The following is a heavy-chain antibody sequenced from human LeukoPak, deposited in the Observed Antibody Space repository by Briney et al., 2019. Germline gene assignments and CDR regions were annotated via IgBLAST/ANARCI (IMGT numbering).Heavy chain of an antibody. CDR3: ATMVDYGSGSYRWFDP. J-gene: IGHJ5*02. CDR1: GYTLTELS. CDR2: FDPEDGET. Sequence: ASVKVSCKVSGYTLTELSMHWVRQAPGKRLEWMGGFDPEDGETIYAQKFQGRVTMTEDTSTDTAYMELSSLRSEDTAVYYCATMVDYGSGSYRWFDPWGQGTLVTVSS. D-gene: IGHD3-10*01. V-gene: IGHV1-24*01.